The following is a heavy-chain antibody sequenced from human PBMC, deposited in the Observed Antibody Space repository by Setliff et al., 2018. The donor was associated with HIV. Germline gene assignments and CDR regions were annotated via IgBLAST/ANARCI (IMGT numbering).Heavy chain of an antibody. V-gene: IGHV4-4*07. J-gene: IGHJ3*02. CDR3: ARDSRLSYRKIHDAFDI. CDR1: GGSISSYY. Sequence: SETLSLTCTVSGGSISSYYWSWIRQPAGKGLERIGRIYTSGSTNYNPSLKSRVTMSVDTSKNQFSLKLSSVTAADTAVYYCARDSRLSYRKIHDAFDIWGQGTMVTVSS. D-gene: IGHD3-16*02. CDR2: IYTSGST.